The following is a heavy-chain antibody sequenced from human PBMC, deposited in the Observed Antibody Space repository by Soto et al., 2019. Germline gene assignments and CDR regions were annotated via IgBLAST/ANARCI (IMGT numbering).Heavy chain of an antibody. CDR3: ARTLGYCSSTSCYAEYFQH. Sequence: QVQLVQSGAEVKKPGSSVKVSCKASGGTFSSYTISWVRQAPGQGLEWMGRIIPILGIANYAQKFQGRDTITADKSTSTAYMELSSLRSEDTAVYYCARTLGYCSSTSCYAEYFQHWGQGTLVTVSS. CDR1: GGTFSSYT. V-gene: IGHV1-69*02. J-gene: IGHJ1*01. D-gene: IGHD2-2*01. CDR2: IIPILGIA.